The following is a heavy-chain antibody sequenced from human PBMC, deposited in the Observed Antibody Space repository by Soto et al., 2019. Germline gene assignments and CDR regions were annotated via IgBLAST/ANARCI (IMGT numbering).Heavy chain of an antibody. D-gene: IGHD3-10*01. CDR2: GST. Sequence: SETLSLTCTVSGDSISSHYWSWIRQPPGKGLEWIGFGSTKYNPSLKSRIRISVDTSKNQFSLNLTSATAADTAVYYCARVSTSASGSYYTLDYWGQGALVTVSS. CDR1: GDSISSHY. V-gene: IGHV4-59*11. CDR3: ARVSTSASGSYYTLDY. J-gene: IGHJ4*02.